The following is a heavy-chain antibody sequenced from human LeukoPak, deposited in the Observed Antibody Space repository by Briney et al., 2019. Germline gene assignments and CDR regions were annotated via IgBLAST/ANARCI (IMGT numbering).Heavy chain of an antibody. CDR1: GFTFTKFW. D-gene: IGHD3-10*01. CDR2: IQEDGKKE. CDR3: AKDLMRDIWFGES. J-gene: IGHJ5*02. Sequence: GESLRLSCEASGFTFTKFWRRWVPQAPGKGLVGVANIQEDGKKENYVDSVRGRFTISRDNAKNSIYLHMNSLRVEDTAVYYCAKDLMRDIWFGESWGQGTLVTVSS. V-gene: IGHV3-7*01.